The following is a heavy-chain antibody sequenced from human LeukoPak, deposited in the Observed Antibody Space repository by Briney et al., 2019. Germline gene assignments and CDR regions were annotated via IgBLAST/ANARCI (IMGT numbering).Heavy chain of an antibody. D-gene: IGHD3-22*01. CDR1: GGTFSSYA. Sequence: ASVTVSCKASGGTFSSYAISWVRQAPGQGLEWMGRIIPILGIANYAQKFQGRVTITADKSTSTAYMELSSLRSEDTAVYYCAGRPDSSGYELFDYWGQGTLVTVSS. V-gene: IGHV1-69*04. CDR2: IIPILGIA. J-gene: IGHJ4*02. CDR3: AGRPDSSGYELFDY.